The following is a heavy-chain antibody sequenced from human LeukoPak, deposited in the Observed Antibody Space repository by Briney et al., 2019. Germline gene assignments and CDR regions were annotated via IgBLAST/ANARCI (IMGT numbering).Heavy chain of an antibody. J-gene: IGHJ4*02. CDR3: ARAAVTTEGFDY. CDR1: GYTFTSYG. Sequence: GASGKVSCKASGYTFTSYGISWVRQAPGPGLEWMGWISAYNGNTNCAHTLQGRVTMNTHTSSSTDYMELRSLRSDDTAVYYCARAAVTTEGFDYWGQGTLVTVST. CDR2: ISAYNGNT. V-gene: IGHV1-18*01. D-gene: IGHD4-17*01.